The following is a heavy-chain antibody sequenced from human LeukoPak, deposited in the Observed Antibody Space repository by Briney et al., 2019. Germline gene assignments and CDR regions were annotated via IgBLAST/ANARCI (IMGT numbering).Heavy chain of an antibody. CDR1: GYTFTSYD. D-gene: IGHD3-10*01. CDR2: MNPNSGNT. Sequence: GASVKVSCKASGYTFTSYDINWVRQATGQGLEWMGWMNPNSGNTGYAQKFQGRVTMTRNTSISTAYMELSSLRSEDTAVYYCARAPMVRGVRNYYYMDVWGKGTTVTISS. CDR3: ARAPMVRGVRNYYYMDV. V-gene: IGHV1-8*01. J-gene: IGHJ6*03.